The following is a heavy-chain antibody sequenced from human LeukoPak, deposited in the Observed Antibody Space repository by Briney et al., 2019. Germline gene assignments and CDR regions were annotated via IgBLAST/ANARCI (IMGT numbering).Heavy chain of an antibody. V-gene: IGHV1-18*01. D-gene: IGHD6-13*01. Sequence: ASVKVSCKTSGYTFSSYGISWMRQAPGQGLEWLGWTSGYNGDTKYAQRLQGRVTMTTDTSTSTAYMELSSLRSEDTAVYYCARWGIAAAGHYYYMDVWGKGTTVTVSS. CDR3: ARWGIAAAGHYYYMDV. J-gene: IGHJ6*03. CDR1: GYTFSSYG. CDR2: TSGYNGDT.